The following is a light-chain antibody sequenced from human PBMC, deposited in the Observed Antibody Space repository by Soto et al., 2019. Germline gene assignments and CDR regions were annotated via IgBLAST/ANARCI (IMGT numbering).Light chain of an antibody. J-gene: IGLJ1*01. Sequence: QSALTQTASVSGSPGQPITISCTGTSNDVGGYDYVSWFQVHPGKAPKLIIYEVNNRPSGVSNRFSGSKSGNTASLTISGLQTEDEADYYCSSYMTTSTYVFGTGTKLTVL. V-gene: IGLV2-14*01. CDR1: SNDVGGYDY. CDR2: EVN. CDR3: SSYMTTSTYV.